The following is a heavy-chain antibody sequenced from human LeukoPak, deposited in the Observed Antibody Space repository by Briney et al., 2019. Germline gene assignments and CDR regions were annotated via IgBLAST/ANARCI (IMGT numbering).Heavy chain of an antibody. Sequence: PGGSLRLSCAASGFTFSSYWMSWVRQAPGKGLEWVANIKQDGSEKYHVDSVKGRFTISRDNSKNTLYLQMNSLRVEDTAVYYCAKAGIVVTSRNPYYFDYWGQGTLVTVSS. V-gene: IGHV3-7*03. CDR1: GFTFSSYW. J-gene: IGHJ4*02. CDR2: IKQDGSEK. CDR3: AKAGIVVTSRNPYYFDY. D-gene: IGHD3-22*01.